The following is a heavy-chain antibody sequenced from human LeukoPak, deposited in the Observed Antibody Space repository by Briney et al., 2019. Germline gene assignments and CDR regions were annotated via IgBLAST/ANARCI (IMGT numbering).Heavy chain of an antibody. D-gene: IGHD1-26*01. CDR3: AKDVGKWESLHFFDY. Sequence: GGSLRLSCSTSGFTLSTNAMSWVRQAPGKGLEWISGISGSGASTYYADSVKGRFTISRDDSRNTLYLQMNSLRGDDTAVYYCAKDVGKWESLHFFDYWGQGTLVTVSS. CDR1: GFTLSTNA. J-gene: IGHJ4*02. CDR2: ISGSGAST. V-gene: IGHV3-23*01.